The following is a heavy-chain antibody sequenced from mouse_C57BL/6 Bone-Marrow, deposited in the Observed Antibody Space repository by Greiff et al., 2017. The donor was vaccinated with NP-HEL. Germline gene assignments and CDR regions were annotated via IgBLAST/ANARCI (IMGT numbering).Heavy chain of an antibody. Sequence: EVQGVESGGVLVKPGGSLKLSCAASGFTFSSYAMSWVRQTPEKRLEWVATISDGGSYTYYPDNVKGRFTISRDNAKNNLYLQMSHLKSEDTAMYYCARDRELRFFYYFDYWGQGTTLTVSS. CDR2: ISDGGSYT. D-gene: IGHD1-1*01. V-gene: IGHV5-4*01. CDR3: ARDRELRFFYYFDY. J-gene: IGHJ2*01. CDR1: GFTFSSYA.